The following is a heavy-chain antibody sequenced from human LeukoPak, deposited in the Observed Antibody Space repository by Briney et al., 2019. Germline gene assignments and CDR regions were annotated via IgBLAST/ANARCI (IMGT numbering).Heavy chain of an antibody. V-gene: IGHV3-48*01. CDR3: ARDRMGGSFDY. Sequence: PGGSLRLSCAASGFAFSLYAMNWVRQAPGKGLEWVSFITGDSNTIYSADSMKGRFTVSRDNAENSLYLQMNSLSAEDTAVYYCARDRMGGSFDYWGQGTLVTVSS. CDR2: ITGDSNTI. D-gene: IGHD2-15*01. CDR1: GFAFSLYA. J-gene: IGHJ4*02.